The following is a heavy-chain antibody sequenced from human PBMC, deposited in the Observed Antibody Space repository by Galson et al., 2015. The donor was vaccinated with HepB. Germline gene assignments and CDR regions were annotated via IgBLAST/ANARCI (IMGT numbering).Heavy chain of an antibody. CDR1: GYTFTSSG. J-gene: IGHJ3*02. CDR2: ISTYSGNT. CDR3: VRDKDHAFDI. Sequence: SVKVSCKASGYTFTSSGISWVRQAPGQGLEWMGWISTYSGNTNYAQKLLDRVTMTTDTSTTTAYMELRSLRSDDTAVYYCVRDKDHAFDIWGQGTTVAVSS. V-gene: IGHV1-18*01.